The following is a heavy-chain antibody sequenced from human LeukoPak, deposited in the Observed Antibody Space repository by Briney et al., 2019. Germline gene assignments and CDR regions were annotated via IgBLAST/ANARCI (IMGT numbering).Heavy chain of an antibody. CDR3: ARPLVPAAPPDAFDI. J-gene: IGHJ3*02. D-gene: IGHD2-2*01. CDR1: GFTFDDYA. Sequence: GGSLRLSCAASGFTFDDYAMHWVRQAPGKGLEWVSGISWNSGSIGYADSVKGRFTISRDNAKNSLYLQMNSLRAEDTAVYYCARPLVPAAPPDAFDIWGQGTMVTVSS. CDR2: ISWNSGSI. V-gene: IGHV3-9*01.